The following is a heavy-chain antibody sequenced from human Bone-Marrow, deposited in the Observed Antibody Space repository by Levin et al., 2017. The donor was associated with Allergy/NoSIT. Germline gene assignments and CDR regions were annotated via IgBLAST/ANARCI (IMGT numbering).Heavy chain of an antibody. CDR3: VGGGNIAAPGRPLDY. D-gene: IGHD6-13*01. Sequence: SETLSLTCTVSGVSIGNYHWNWIRQAPGKGLEWIGYIYYSGSTNYSPSLKSRVIISVDTSKNQFSLRLSSVTASDTAVYYCVGGGNIAAPGRPLDYWGQGILVTVSS. CDR2: IYYSGST. CDR1: GVSIGNYH. V-gene: IGHV4-59*01. J-gene: IGHJ4*02.